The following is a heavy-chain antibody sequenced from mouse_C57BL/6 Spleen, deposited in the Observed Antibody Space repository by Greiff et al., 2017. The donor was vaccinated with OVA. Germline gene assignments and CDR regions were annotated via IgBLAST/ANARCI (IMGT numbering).Heavy chain of an antibody. V-gene: IGHV1-64*01. J-gene: IGHJ4*01. Sequence: QVQLQQPGAELVKPGASVKLSCKASGYTFTSYWMHWVKQRPGQGLEWIGMIHPNSGSTKYNEKFKSKATLTVDKPSSTAYMQLSSLTSEDSAVYYCARSVYYDYDVGAMDYWGQGTSVTVSS. D-gene: IGHD2-4*01. CDR1: GYTFTSYW. CDR2: IHPNSGST. CDR3: ARSVYYDYDVGAMDY.